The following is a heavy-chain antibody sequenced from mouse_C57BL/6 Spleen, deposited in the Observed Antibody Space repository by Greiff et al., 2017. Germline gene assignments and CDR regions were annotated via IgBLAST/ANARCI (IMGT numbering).Heavy chain of an antibody. CDR2: IRNKANGYTT. CDR1: GFTFTDYY. D-gene: IGHD2-5*01. CDR3: ARYTSNFFDY. Sequence: EVKVVESGGGLVQPGGSLSLSCAASGFTFTDYYMRWVRQPPGKALEWLGFIRNKANGYTTEYSASVKGRFTISRDNSQSILYRQMNALRAEDSATYYCARYTSNFFDYWGQGTTLTVSS. J-gene: IGHJ2*01. V-gene: IGHV7-3*01.